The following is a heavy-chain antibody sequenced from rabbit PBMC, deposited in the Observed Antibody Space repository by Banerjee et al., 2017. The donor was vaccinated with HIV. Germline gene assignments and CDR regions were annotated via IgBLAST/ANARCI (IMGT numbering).Heavy chain of an antibody. CDR2: IYAGSSGST. J-gene: IGHJ4*01. Sequence: QQQLEESGGDLVKPGASLTLTCKASGFDFSSNAMCWVRQAPGKGLEWIACIYAGSSGSTWYASWAKGRFTVSKTSSTTVTLQMTSLTAADTATYFCARDLAGVIGWNFGLWGPGTLVTVS. D-gene: IGHD4-1*01. CDR3: ARDLAGVIGWNFGL. CDR1: GFDFSSNA. V-gene: IGHV1S45*01.